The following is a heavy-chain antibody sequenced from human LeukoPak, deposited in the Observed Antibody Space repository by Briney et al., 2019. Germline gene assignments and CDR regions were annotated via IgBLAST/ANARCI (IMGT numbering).Heavy chain of an antibody. Sequence: GGSLRLSCAASGFTFSSYAMSWVRQAPGKGLEWVSAISGSGGSTYYADSVKGRFTISRDNSKNTLYLQMNSLRAEDTAVYYCAETGERGDYYYYGMDVWGQGTTVTVSS. CDR3: AETGERGDYYYYGMDV. CDR1: GFTFSSYA. V-gene: IGHV3-23*01. CDR2: ISGSGGST. J-gene: IGHJ6*02. D-gene: IGHD7-27*01.